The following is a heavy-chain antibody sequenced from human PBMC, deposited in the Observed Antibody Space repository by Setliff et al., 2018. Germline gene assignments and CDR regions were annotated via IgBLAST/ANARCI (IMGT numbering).Heavy chain of an antibody. D-gene: IGHD2-2*01. J-gene: IGHJ4*02. V-gene: IGHV4-59*12. CDR1: GASISSYY. CDR3: ARGRPPLVGDY. CDR2: IYYTGST. Sequence: SETLPLTCTVSGASISSYYWSWIRQSPGKGLEWIGDIYYTGSTYYNPSLESRVTISVDTSKNQVSLKLSSMTAADTAVYYCARGRPPLVGDYWGQGTLVTVSS.